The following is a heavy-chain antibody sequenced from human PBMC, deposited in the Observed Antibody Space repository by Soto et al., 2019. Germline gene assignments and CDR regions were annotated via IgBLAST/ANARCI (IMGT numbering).Heavy chain of an antibody. V-gene: IGHV1-2*04. Sequence: ASVKVSCKASGYTFTGYYMHWVRQAPGQGLEWMGWINPNSGGTNYAQKFQGWVTMTRDTSISTAYMELSRLRSDDTAVYYCAITLQQLANFDYWGQGTLVTVSS. CDR1: GYTFTGYY. J-gene: IGHJ4*02. CDR3: AITLQQLANFDY. CDR2: INPNSGGT. D-gene: IGHD6-13*01.